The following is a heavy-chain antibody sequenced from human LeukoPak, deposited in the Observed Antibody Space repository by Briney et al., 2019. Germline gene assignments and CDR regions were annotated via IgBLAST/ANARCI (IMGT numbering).Heavy chain of an antibody. V-gene: IGHV4-61*01. CDR2: IYYSGST. J-gene: IGHJ4*02. Sequence: SETLSLTCTVSGASVNSGSSYWSWIRQPPGKRLEWVGYIYYSGSTNYNPSLKSRVTISVDTSKNQFSLKLSSVTAADTAVYYCASVRAVAGLDYWGQGTLVTVSS. CDR1: GASVNSGSSY. D-gene: IGHD6-19*01. CDR3: ASVRAVAGLDY.